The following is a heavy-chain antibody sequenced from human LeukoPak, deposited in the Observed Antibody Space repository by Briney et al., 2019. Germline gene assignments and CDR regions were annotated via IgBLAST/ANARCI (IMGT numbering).Heavy chain of an antibody. CDR3: ARDPDPLAAAGI. CDR2: IYHSGST. CDR1: GGSISSGGYY. Sequence: SQTLSLTCTVSGGSISSGGYYWSWIRQPPGKGLEWIGYIYHSGSTYYNPSLKSRVTISVDRSKNQFSLKMNSVTAADTAVYYCARDPDPLAAAGIWGQGTLVTVSS. D-gene: IGHD6-13*01. V-gene: IGHV4-30-2*01. J-gene: IGHJ4*02.